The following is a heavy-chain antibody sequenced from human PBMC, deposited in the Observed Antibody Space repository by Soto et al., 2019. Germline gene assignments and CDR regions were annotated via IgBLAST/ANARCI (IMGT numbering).Heavy chain of an antibody. J-gene: IGHJ4*02. CDR3: VAGSPFEY. CDR1: GFIFRDAW. D-gene: IGHD2-21*01. V-gene: IGHV3-15*05. Sequence: EWSLRLSCAASGFIFRDAWISWVRQAPGKGLEWIGRVKSKSEGGTTDYAALVKGRFTVSRDDSINTVSLQMDSLKMEDTAVYFCVAGSPFEYWGEGPLVTVSS. CDR2: VKSKSEGGTT.